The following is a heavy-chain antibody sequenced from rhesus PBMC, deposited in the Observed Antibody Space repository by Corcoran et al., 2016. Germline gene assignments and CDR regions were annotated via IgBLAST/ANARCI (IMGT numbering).Heavy chain of an antibody. CDR1: GGPISSNY. CDR2: IYGSGSST. V-gene: IGHV4S11*01. D-gene: IGHD1-44*02. J-gene: IGHJ6*01. Sequence: QVQLQESGPGLVKPLETLSLTCAVSGGPISSNYCIWVRQDPGKGLEWCGYIYGSGSSTNYNPSLKSRVTLSVDTSKNQLSLKLSSVTAADTAVYYCARRGIVGATNYYGLDSWGQGVVVTVSS. CDR3: ARRGIVGATNYYGLDS.